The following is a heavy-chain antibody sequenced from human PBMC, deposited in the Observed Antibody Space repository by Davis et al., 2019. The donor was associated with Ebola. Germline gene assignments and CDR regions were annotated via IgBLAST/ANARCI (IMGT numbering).Heavy chain of an antibody. CDR3: ASQGHRGSYLIHDY. V-gene: IGHV5-51*01. J-gene: IGHJ4*02. CDR2: FHPGTSDL. Sequence: GESLKISCKASGYNFINNWIIWVRQMPGKGLAWMGNFHPGTSDLKSSPSFQGQITIPVDRSIRTAYLQWRSLQASDTAIYYCASQGHRGSYLIHDYWGQGTPVTVSS. CDR1: GYNFINNW. D-gene: IGHD3-16*01.